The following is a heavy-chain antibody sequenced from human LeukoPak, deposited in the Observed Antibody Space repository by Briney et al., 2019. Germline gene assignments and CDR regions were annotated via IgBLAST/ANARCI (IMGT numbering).Heavy chain of an antibody. D-gene: IGHD3-22*01. Sequence: TLSPTCPLSAPSITGRSPCSWTCIRQPRGKGLAWIGYIYYSGSTNYNPSLKSRVTISVDTPKNQFSLKLSAVTAADTVVYYCARSRKVGGYYGVGYWGQGTLVTVSS. V-gene: IGHV4-61*01. CDR1: APSITGRSPCS. CDR3: ARSRKVGGYYGVGY. J-gene: IGHJ4*02. CDR2: IYYSGST.